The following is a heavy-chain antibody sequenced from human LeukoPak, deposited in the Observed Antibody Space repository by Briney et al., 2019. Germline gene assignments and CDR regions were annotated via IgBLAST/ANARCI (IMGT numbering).Heavy chain of an antibody. CDR1: GFTFSSYS. CDR3: ARDPVKGYSYGYTDY. D-gene: IGHD5-18*01. Sequence: GGSLRLSCAASGFTFSSYSMNWVSQAPGKGLEWVSSISSSSSYIYYADSAKGRFTISRDNAKNSLYLQMNSLRAEDTAVYYCARDPVKGYSYGYTDYWGQGTLVTVSS. CDR2: ISSSSSYI. V-gene: IGHV3-21*01. J-gene: IGHJ4*02.